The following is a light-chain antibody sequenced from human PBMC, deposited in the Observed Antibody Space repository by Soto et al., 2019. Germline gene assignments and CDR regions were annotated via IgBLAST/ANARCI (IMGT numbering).Light chain of an antibody. CDR3: QQYNVYSPYT. Sequence: DIQMTQSPSTLSASVGDRVTITCRASQRISSWFAWHQQKPGKAPKLLIYNASNLQRGVPSRFSGSGSGTEFTITIISLQPDDFAAYYCQQYNVYSPYTFGQGTKVEVK. CDR2: NAS. J-gene: IGKJ2*01. CDR1: QRISSW. V-gene: IGKV1-5*03.